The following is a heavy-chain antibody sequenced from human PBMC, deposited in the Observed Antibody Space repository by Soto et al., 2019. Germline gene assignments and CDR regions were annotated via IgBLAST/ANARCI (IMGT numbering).Heavy chain of an antibody. CDR1: GYTLNEVA. CDR3: TTYHGDYSFDH. CDR2: FDPDEAET. J-gene: IGHJ5*02. D-gene: IGHD4-17*01. Sequence: QVQLVQSGAEVKKPGASVKVSCKVSGYTLNEVAMHWVRQAPGKGLEWLGGFDPDEAETIYAQHFQGRVTMTEDTSTDTVYMELSSLRSEDTALYFCTTYHGDYSFDHWGQGTLGTVSS. V-gene: IGHV1-24*01.